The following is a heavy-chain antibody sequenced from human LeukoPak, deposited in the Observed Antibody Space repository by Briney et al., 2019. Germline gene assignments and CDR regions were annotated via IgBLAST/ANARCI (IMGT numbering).Heavy chain of an antibody. CDR2: INWNSGSI. CDR3: AKDIGSSGYYYPDY. J-gene: IGHJ4*02. V-gene: IGHV3-9*01. Sequence: QPGGSLRLSCAASGFTFDDYAMHWVRQAPGKGLEWVSGINWNSGSIGYADSVKGRFTISRDNAKNSLYLQMNSLRAEDTALYYCAKDIGSSGYYYPDYWGQGTLVTVSS. CDR1: GFTFDDYA. D-gene: IGHD3-22*01.